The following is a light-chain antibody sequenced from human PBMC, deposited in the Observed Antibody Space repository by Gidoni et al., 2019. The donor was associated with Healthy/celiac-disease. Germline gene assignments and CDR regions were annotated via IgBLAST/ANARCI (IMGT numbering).Light chain of an antibody. CDR2: WAS. CDR1: KSVLYSSNNKHY. V-gene: IGKV4-1*01. Sequence: DIVMTKSPDALAVYLGERATINCKSSKSVLYSSNNKHYLAWYQQNPGQPPTLLIYWASTRESGVPDRFSGSLSWTDFTLTIISLPAEAVAVYYCQQYYRTPITFGGGTKVEIK. CDR3: QQYYRTPIT. J-gene: IGKJ4*01.